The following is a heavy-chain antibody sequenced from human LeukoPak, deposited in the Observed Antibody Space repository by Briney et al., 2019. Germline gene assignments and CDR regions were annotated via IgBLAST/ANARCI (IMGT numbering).Heavy chain of an antibody. V-gene: IGHV4-59*01. Sequence: SETLSLTCTVSGGSISSYYWSWIRQPPGKGLEWVGYIYYSGSTNYNPSLKSRVTISVDTSKNQFSLKLSSVTAADTAVYYCARDSTQDYGDYEGWFDPWGQGTLVTVSS. CDR2: IYYSGST. J-gene: IGHJ5*02. D-gene: IGHD4-17*01. CDR1: GGSISSYY. CDR3: ARDSTQDYGDYEGWFDP.